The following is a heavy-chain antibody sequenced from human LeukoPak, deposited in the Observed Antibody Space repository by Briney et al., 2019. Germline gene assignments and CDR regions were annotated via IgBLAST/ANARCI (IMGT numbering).Heavy chain of an antibody. CDR2: IYYSGST. CDR3: ASYYYDSSGYYYDY. J-gene: IGHJ4*02. CDR1: GGSISRYY. V-gene: IGHV4-59*08. Sequence: PSETLSLTCTVSGGSISRYYWSWIRQPPGKGLEWIGYIYYSGSTNYNPSLKSRVTISVDTSKNQFSLKLSSVTAADTAVYYCASYYYDSSGYYYDYWGREPWSPSPQ. D-gene: IGHD3-22*01.